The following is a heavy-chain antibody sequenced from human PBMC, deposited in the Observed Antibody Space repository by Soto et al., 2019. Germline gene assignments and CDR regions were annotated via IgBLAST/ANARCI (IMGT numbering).Heavy chain of an antibody. CDR3: AVLLAGGVGDGN. V-gene: IGHV4-61*01. CDR2: VQDCRSS. CDR1: GASVTNTNYH. Sequence: QVQLQESGPGLVKPSGTLSLTCTVSGASVTNTNYHWRWIRQPPGRGLEWIGQVQDCRSSEFDSYSLKSRLTLSIDASKNQFYLKLNSVTAADTAIYYCAVLLAGGVGDGNWGQGTLVTVTS. D-gene: IGHD3-10*01. J-gene: IGHJ4*02.